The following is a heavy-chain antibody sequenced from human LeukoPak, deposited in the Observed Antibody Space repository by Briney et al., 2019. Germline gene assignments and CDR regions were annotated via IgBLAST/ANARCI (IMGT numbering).Heavy chain of an antibody. Sequence: KTGGSLRLSCAASGFTFSSYNMKWVRQAPGKGLEWVSSISSRSSYIFYADSVKGRFTISRDNAKKSLYLQMNSLRAEDTAVYYCASGVNYFDYWAREPWSPSPQ. V-gene: IGHV3-21*01. CDR1: GFTFSSYN. CDR3: ASGVNYFDY. D-gene: IGHD3-3*01. CDR2: ISSRSSYI. J-gene: IGHJ4*02.